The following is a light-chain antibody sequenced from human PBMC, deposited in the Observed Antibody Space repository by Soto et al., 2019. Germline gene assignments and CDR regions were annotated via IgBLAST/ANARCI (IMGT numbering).Light chain of an antibody. CDR1: SSDVGGYDY. V-gene: IGLV2-14*01. CDR2: EVS. Sequence: QSVLTQPASVSGSPGQSITISCTGTSSDVGGYDYVSWYQLHPGKAPKLMIFEVSNRPSGVSYRFSGSKSGNTASLTISGLQVKDEADYFCSSYSISTAYLFGTGTKVTVL. J-gene: IGLJ1*01. CDR3: SSYSISTAYL.